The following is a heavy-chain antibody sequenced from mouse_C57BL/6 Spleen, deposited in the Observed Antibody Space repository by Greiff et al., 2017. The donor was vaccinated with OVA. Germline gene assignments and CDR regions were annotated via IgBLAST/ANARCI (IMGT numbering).Heavy chain of an antibody. CDR3: ARDGYYVPQLAFDV. CDR2: IYPSDSET. Sequence: QVQLQQPGAELVRPGSSVKLSCKASGYTFTSYWMDWVKQRPGQGLEWIGNIYPSDSETHYNQKFKDKATLTVDKSSSTAYMQLSSLTSEDSAVYDCARDGYYVPQLAFDVWGTGTTVTVSS. V-gene: IGHV1-61*01. D-gene: IGHD2-3*01. CDR1: GYTFTSYW. J-gene: IGHJ1*03.